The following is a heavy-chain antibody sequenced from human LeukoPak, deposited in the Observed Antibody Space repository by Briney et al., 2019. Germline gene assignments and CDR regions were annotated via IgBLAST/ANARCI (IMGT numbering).Heavy chain of an antibody. CDR3: AKDHFHRYYYDSSGYYPFDY. CDR1: GFTFSSYA. J-gene: IGHJ4*02. Sequence: PGGSLRLSCAASGFTFSSYAMSWVRQAPGKGLEWVSAISGSGGSTYYADSVKGRFTISRDNSKNTLYLQMNSLRAEDTAVYYCAKDHFHRYYYDSSGYYPFDYWGQGTLVTVSS. V-gene: IGHV3-23*01. CDR2: ISGSGGST. D-gene: IGHD3-22*01.